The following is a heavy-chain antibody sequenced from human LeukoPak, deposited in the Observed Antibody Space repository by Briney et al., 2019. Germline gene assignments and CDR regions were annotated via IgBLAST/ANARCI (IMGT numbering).Heavy chain of an antibody. CDR3: ARVRNGSGSYGFDY. J-gene: IGHJ4*02. Sequence: PSETLSLTCTVSGGSISSSSYYWGWIRQHPGKGLEWIGYIYYSGSTYYNPSLKSRVTISVDTSKNQFSLKLSSVTAADTAVYYCARVRNGSGSYGFDYWGQGTLVTVSS. D-gene: IGHD3-10*01. V-gene: IGHV4-31*03. CDR1: GGSISSSSYY. CDR2: IYYSGST.